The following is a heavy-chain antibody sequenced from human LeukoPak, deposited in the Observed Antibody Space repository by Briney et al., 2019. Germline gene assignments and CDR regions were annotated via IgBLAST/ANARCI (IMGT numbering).Heavy chain of an antibody. CDR1: GGSISSSSYY. V-gene: IGHV4-39*01. CDR3: ARRGLPGPFDY. J-gene: IGHJ4*02. CDR2: IYYSGST. Sequence: PSETLSLTCTVSGGSISSSSYYWGWIRQPPGKGLEWIGSIYYSGSTYYNPSLKSRVTISVDTSKNQFSLKLSSVTAADTAVYYCARRGLPGPFDYWGQGTLVTVSS. D-gene: IGHD2-21*02.